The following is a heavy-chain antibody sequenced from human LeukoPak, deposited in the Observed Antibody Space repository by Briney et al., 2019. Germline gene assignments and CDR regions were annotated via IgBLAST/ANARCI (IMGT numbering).Heavy chain of an antibody. J-gene: IGHJ3*02. D-gene: IGHD2-2*01. CDR1: GITFSDYY. Sequence: GGSLRLSCAASGITFSDYYMGWIRQAPGKGLEWVSYISSSGSSVYYAEPLKGRFTISRDNTKNSLYLQMNSPRAEDRAEYYCARAYHDAIDIWGQGTMVTVSS. CDR3: ARAYHDAIDI. V-gene: IGHV3-11*04. CDR2: ISSSGSSV.